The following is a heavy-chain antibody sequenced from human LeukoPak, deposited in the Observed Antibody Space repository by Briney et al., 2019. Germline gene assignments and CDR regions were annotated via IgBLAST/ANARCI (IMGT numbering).Heavy chain of an antibody. Sequence: GGSLRLSCAASGFTFSSYWMHWVCQAPGKGLVWVSRIHSDGSSTSYADSVKGRFTISRDNAKNTLYLQMNSLRAEDTAVYYCARGEGYSNYDYYYYMDVWGKGTTVTVSS. CDR1: GFTFSSYW. CDR3: ARGEGYSNYDYYYYMDV. J-gene: IGHJ6*03. V-gene: IGHV3-74*01. D-gene: IGHD4-11*01. CDR2: IHSDGSST.